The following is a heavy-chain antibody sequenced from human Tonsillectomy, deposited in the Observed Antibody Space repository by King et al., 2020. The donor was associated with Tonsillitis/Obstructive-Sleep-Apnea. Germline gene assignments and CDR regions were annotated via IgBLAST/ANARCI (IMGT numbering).Heavy chain of an antibody. V-gene: IGHV4-59*01. Sequence: VQLQESGPGLVKPLETLSLTCTVSGGSISSYYWSWVRQPPGKGLEWIGYIYYDGSTTSNPSLKSRLTISVDTSKNQFSLKLSSVTAADTAVYFCARGSTSGWYRNDYWGQGALVTVSS. J-gene: IGHJ4*02. CDR2: IYYDGST. D-gene: IGHD6-19*01. CDR3: ARGSTSGWYRNDY. CDR1: GGSISSYY.